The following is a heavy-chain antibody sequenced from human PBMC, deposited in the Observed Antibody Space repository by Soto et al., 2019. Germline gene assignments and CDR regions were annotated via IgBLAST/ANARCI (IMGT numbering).Heavy chain of an antibody. J-gene: IGHJ4*02. CDR2: IYHSGST. V-gene: IGHV4-4*02. Sequence: QVQLQESGPGLVKPSGTLSLTCAVSSASISSSNWWSWVRQPPGKGLEWIGEIYHSGSTNYNPSLKSRVTISVDKSKNQFSLKLSSVTAADTAVYYCARDNMITFGGVIARNYFDYWGQGTLVTVSS. CDR1: SASISSSNW. D-gene: IGHD3-16*02. CDR3: ARDNMITFGGVIARNYFDY.